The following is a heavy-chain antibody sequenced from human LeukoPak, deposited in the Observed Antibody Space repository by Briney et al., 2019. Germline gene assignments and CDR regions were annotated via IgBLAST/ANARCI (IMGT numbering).Heavy chain of an antibody. CDR1: GGSISSSSYY. V-gene: IGHV4-39*01. D-gene: IGHD4-11*01. Sequence: SETLSLTCTVSGGSISSSSYYWGWIRQPPGEGLEWIGSIYYSGSTYYNPSLKSRVTISVDTSKNQFSLKLSSVTAADTAVYYCATVTSDYWGQGTLVTVSS. J-gene: IGHJ4*02. CDR3: ATVTSDY. CDR2: IYYSGST.